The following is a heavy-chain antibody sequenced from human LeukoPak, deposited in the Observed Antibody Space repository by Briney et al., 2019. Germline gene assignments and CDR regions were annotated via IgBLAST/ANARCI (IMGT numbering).Heavy chain of an antibody. J-gene: IGHJ6*02. CDR3: IRGAASGSYYGFDV. D-gene: IGHD1-26*01. CDR1: GFTFRGSS. CDR2: IRSKANNYAT. Sequence: GGSLRLSCAASGFTFRGSSMHWVRQASGKGLEWVGRIRSKANNYATAYATSVKGRFTLSRDDSKNTAYLQMNSLKTEDTAVYYCIRGAASGSYYGFDVWGQGATVTVSS. V-gene: IGHV3-73*01.